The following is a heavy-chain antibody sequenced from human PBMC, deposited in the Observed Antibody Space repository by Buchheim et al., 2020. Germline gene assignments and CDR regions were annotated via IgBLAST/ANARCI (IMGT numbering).Heavy chain of an antibody. D-gene: IGHD6-19*01. CDR2: ISYDGSNK. Sequence: QVQLVESGGGVVQPGRSLRLSCAASGFTFSSYGMHWVRQAPGKGLEWVAVISYDGSNKYYADSVKGRFTISRDNSKNTLYLQMNSLRAEDTAVYYCAKDRSSGWYVRPYYYYYGIDVWGQGTT. J-gene: IGHJ6*02. CDR1: GFTFSSYG. CDR3: AKDRSSGWYVRPYYYYYGIDV. V-gene: IGHV3-30*18.